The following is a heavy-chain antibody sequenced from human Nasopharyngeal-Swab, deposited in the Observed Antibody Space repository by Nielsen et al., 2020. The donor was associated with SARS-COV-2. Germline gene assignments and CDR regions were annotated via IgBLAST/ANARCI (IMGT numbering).Heavy chain of an antibody. J-gene: IGHJ4*02. CDR3: ARDPRGPDY. CDR2: ISAYNGRT. Sequence: ASVKVSCKASGYTFTSYGISWVRQAPGQGLEWMGWISAYNGRTYYAQKFQGRVTMTTDTSTSTAYMDLRSLRSDDTAVYYCARDPRGPDYWGQGTLVNVSS. V-gene: IGHV1-18*01. CDR1: GYTFTSYG. D-gene: IGHD6-25*01.